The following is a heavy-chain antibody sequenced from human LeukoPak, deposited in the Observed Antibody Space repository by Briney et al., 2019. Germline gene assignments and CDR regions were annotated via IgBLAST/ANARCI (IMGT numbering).Heavy chain of an antibody. J-gene: IGHJ4*02. CDR2: IYYSGST. D-gene: IGHD4-23*01. CDR1: GGSISSYY. CDR3: ASVGWTTMGFDY. Sequence: SETLSLTCTVSGGSISSYYWSWIRQPPGKGLEWIGYIYYSGSTNYNPSLKSRVTIPVDTSKNQFSLKLSSVTAADTAVYYCASVGWTTMGFDYWGQGTLVTVSS. V-gene: IGHV4-59*01.